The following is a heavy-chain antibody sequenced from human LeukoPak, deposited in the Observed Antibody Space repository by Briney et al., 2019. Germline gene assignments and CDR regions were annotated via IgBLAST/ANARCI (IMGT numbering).Heavy chain of an antibody. J-gene: IGHJ4*02. CDR2: IYQSGTT. CDR3: ARSDDTRGYQLDY. CDR1: GGSFSGYY. V-gene: IGHV4-34*01. D-gene: IGHD3-22*01. Sequence: SETLSLTCAVYGGSFSGYYRSWIRQPPGKGLEWIGSIYQSGTTSYNPSLKSRVTISVDTSTNQFSLKLSSVTAADTAVYYCARSDDTRGYQLDYWGQGTLVTVSS.